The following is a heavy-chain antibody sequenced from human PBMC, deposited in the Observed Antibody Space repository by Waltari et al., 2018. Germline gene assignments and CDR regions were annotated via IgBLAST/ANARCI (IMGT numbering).Heavy chain of an antibody. J-gene: IGHJ4*02. CDR3: APLPGVSGQTFDY. CDR1: GYTFLDYF. D-gene: IGHD3-16*01. CDR2: VDPEDGET. Sequence: EVQLVQSGAEVKKPGAPVKISCKASGYTFLDYFRHWVQQAPGKGLEGVGRVDPEDGETVYAEKFQGRVTITADTSTDTSYLELSSLRSDDTAVYYCAPLPGVSGQTFDYWGQGTLLTVSS. V-gene: IGHV1-69-2*01.